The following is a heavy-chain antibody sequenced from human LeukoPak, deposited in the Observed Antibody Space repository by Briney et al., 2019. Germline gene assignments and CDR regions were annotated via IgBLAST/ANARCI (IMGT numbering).Heavy chain of an antibody. D-gene: IGHD3-9*01. CDR1: GGSISSGGYY. Sequence: SQTLSLTCTVSGGSISSGGYYWSWIRQHPGNGLEWIGYIYYSGSTYYNPSLKCRVTISVDTSKNQFSLKLSSVTAADTAVYYCARTDILTGSVDHWGQGTLVTVSS. J-gene: IGHJ4*02. CDR2: IYYSGST. V-gene: IGHV4-31*02. CDR3: ARTDILTGSVDH.